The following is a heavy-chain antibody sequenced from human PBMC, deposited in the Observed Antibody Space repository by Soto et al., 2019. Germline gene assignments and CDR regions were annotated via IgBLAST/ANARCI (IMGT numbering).Heavy chain of an antibody. CDR2: TSRSSSYI. V-gene: IGHV3-21*01. D-gene: IGHD3-16*01. J-gene: IGHJ5*02. CDR1: GFTFSSYS. CDR3: ARDLHDYVSFRFDP. Sequence: EVQLVESGGGLVKPGGSLRLSCAASGFTFSSYSMNWVRQAPGKGLEWVSSTSRSSSYIYYADSVKGRFTISRDNDKNALYLQMNSLRCEDTAVYYCARDLHDYVSFRFDPWGQGTLVTVSS.